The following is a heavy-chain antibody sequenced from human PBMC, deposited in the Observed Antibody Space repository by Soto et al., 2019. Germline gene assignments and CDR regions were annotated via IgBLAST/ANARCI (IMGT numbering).Heavy chain of an antibody. D-gene: IGHD3-10*01. V-gene: IGHV3-33*01. CDR2: IWYDGSEK. Sequence: QEQLVESGGGVVQPGTSLRLSCAASGFPFSSYGMHWVRQAPGKGLEWVTVIWYDGSEKRYADSVTGRFTISRDNSKNTVLQQMNSLRVEDTAVYYCAGLYGSGKEGVRGVDVWGQGTTVIVSS. J-gene: IGHJ6*02. CDR3: AGLYGSGKEGVRGVDV. CDR1: GFPFSSYG.